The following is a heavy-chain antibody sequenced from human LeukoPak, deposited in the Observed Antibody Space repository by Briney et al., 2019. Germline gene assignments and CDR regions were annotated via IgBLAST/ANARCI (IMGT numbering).Heavy chain of an antibody. CDR1: GGSISGDY. Sequence: SETLSLTCTVSGGSISGDYWSWIRQSPGKGLEWIAYIHSSGSTSYNPSLKSRVTISVDTSKKQFSLKLSSVTAADTAVYYCARGVDYYGVWGQGTLVTVSS. CDR2: IHSSGST. V-gene: IGHV4-59*12. D-gene: IGHD3-10*01. J-gene: IGHJ4*02. CDR3: ARGVDYYGV.